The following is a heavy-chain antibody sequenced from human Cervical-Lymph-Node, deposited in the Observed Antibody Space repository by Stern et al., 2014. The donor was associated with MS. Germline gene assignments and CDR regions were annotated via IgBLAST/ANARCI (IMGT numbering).Heavy chain of an antibody. CDR2: INPKNGGT. V-gene: IGHV1-2*02. CDR3: ARWSLELANNYYAMDV. Sequence: QLVQSGAEVKKPGAPLKVSCEAFGYTFTDYYIHWVRQAPGHGLEWMGWINPKNGGTKYGQKFQGRVTVTSDPSINTAYMELSRLKFDDTAVYFCARWSLELANNYYAMDVWGQGTRVTVSS. CDR1: GYTFTDYY. D-gene: IGHD1-7*01. J-gene: IGHJ6*02.